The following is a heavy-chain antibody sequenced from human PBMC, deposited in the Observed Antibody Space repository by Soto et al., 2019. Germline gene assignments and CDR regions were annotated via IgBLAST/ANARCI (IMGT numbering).Heavy chain of an antibody. D-gene: IGHD2-8*02. CDR2: INPDNGNT. J-gene: IGHJ3*01. CDR3: ARDVLYGGTRAKEAFDV. Sequence: QVQLVQSGAEVRKPGASVNISCRASGFSFSDNLIHWVRKAPGQSREWMGWINPDNGNTRYSQTFQGKVTSSRHSFASIADVDVSYLYSEDTAVYYGARDVLYGGTRAKEAFDVWGQGTMVTVSS. CDR1: GFSFSDNL. V-gene: IGHV1-3*01.